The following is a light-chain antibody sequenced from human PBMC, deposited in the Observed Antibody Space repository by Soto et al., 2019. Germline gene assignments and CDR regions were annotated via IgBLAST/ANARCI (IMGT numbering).Light chain of an antibody. V-gene: IGLV2-14*03. CDR2: DVS. CDR3: GSFTTSRIWV. J-gene: IGLJ3*02. Sequence: QSALTQPASVSGSPGQSLTISCTGTSRDIGFYNYVSWYQQYPGNAPKLIIFDVSNRPSGVSGRFSGSKSGNTASLTISGLQVEDEAEYFCGSFTTSRIWVFGGGAKVTVL. CDR1: SRDIGFYNY.